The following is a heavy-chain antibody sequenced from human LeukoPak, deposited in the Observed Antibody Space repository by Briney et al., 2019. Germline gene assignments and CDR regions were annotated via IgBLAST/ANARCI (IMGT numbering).Heavy chain of an antibody. D-gene: IGHD2-15*01. CDR1: GGSFSGYY. Sequence: SQTLSLTCPVYGGSFSGYYWCWIRQPPGEGLEWIGEINHSGSTNYNPSLKSRVTISVDTSKNQFSLKLSSVTAADTAVYYCARYCSGGSCYGMDVWGKGTTVTVSS. CDR3: ARYCSGGSCYGMDV. V-gene: IGHV4-34*01. CDR2: INHSGST. J-gene: IGHJ6*04.